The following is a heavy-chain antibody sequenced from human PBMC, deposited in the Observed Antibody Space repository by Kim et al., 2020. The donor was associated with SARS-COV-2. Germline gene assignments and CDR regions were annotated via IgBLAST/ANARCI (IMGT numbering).Heavy chain of an antibody. J-gene: IGHJ4*02. CDR1: GYTFTSYG. V-gene: IGHV1-18*01. Sequence: ASVKVSCKASGYTFTSYGISWVRQAPGQGLEWMGWISAYNGNTNYAQKLQGRVTMTTDTSTSTAYMELRSLRSDDTAVYYCARPYYDSSFAPFDYWGQGTLVTVSS. CDR3: ARPYYDSSFAPFDY. CDR2: ISAYNGNT. D-gene: IGHD3-22*01.